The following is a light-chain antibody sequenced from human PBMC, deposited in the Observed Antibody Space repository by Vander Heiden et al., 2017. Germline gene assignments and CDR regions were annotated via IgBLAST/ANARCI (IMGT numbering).Light chain of an antibody. CDR1: QSVLYSSNNQNS. CDR3: QQYYSTPLT. J-gene: IGKJ4*01. V-gene: IGKV4-1*01. Sequence: VSLGARATINCKSSQSVLYSSNNQNSLAWYQQKPGQPPKLLIYWASTRESGVPDRFSGSGSGTDFTLTISSLQAEDVAVYYCQQYYSTPLTFGGGTKVEIK. CDR2: WAS.